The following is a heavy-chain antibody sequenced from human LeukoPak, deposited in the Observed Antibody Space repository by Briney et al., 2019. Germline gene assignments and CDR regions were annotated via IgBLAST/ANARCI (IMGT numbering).Heavy chain of an antibody. J-gene: IGHJ5*02. CDR3: ARPVPSRLGWFDP. CDR2: IYYSGST. Sequence: SETLSLTCTVSGGSISSSSYYWGWSHQPPGKGLEWIGSIYYSGSTYYNPSLKSRVTISVDTSKNQFSLKLSSVTAADTAVYYCARPVPSRLGWFDPWGQGTLVTVSS. D-gene: IGHD1-1*01. CDR1: GGSISSSSYY. V-gene: IGHV4-39*01.